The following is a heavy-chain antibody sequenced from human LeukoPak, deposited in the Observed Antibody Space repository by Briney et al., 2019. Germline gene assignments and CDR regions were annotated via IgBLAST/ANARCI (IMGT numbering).Heavy chain of an antibody. D-gene: IGHD3-10*01. CDR1: GFIFSSHG. CDR2: ISPSGDIT. CDR3: AKYDMVRGVNVDY. V-gene: IGHV3-23*01. Sequence: PGGSLRLSCAASGFIFSSHGMNWVRQAPGKGLEWVSGISPSGDITYYADSVKGRFTISRDNSRNTLYLQMNSLRAEDTAVYYCAKYDMVRGVNVDYWGQGTLVTVSS. J-gene: IGHJ4*02.